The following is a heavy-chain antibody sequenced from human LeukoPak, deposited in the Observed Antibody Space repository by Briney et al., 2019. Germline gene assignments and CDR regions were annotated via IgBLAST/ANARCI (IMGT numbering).Heavy chain of an antibody. V-gene: IGHV3-48*03. D-gene: IGHD4/OR15-4a*01. CDR2: ISSSGGTI. Sequence: PGGSLRLSCAASGFSLSSYHMNWVRQAPGKGLEWVSYISSSGGTIYYADSVKGRFTISRDNAKNPLFLQMNSLRAEDTAMYYCVRDGARGYDMDVWGQGTTVTVSS. CDR1: GFSLSSYH. J-gene: IGHJ6*02. CDR3: VRDGARGYDMDV.